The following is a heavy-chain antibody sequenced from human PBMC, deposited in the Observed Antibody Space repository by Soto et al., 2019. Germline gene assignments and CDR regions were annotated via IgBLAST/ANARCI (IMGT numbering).Heavy chain of an antibody. J-gene: IGHJ6*02. D-gene: IGHD4-4*01. CDR3: TTGGMTTVNPDDYYYYGMDV. CDR1: GFNFSNAW. V-gene: IGHV3-15*07. Sequence: GARRLSCAASGFNFSNAWVNWVRQDTGKGLEWVGRIKSKTDGGTTDYAAPVKGRFTISRDDSKNTLYLQMNSLKTEDTAVYYCTTGGMTTVNPDDYYYYGMDVWGQGTTVTVS. CDR2: IKSKTDGGTT.